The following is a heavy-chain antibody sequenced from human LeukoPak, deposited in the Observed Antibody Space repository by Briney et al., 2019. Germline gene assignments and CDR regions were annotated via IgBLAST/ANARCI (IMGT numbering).Heavy chain of an antibody. CDR1: GFTFSSYS. J-gene: IGHJ4*02. CDR3: ASAATVVMDY. CDR2: ISSTSSYI. V-gene: IGHV3-21*01. D-gene: IGHD4-23*01. Sequence: PGGSLRLSCAGSGFTFSSYSMNWVRQAPGKGLEWVSSISSTSSYIYYADSVKGRFTISRDNAKNSLYPQMNSLRAEDTAVYYCASAATVVMDYWGQGTLVTVSS.